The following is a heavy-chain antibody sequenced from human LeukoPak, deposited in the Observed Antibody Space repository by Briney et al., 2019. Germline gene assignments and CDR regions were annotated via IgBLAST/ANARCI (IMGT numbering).Heavy chain of an antibody. CDR1: GFTFSSYA. J-gene: IGHJ4*02. Sequence: GGSLRLSCAASGFTFSSYAMSWVRQAPGKGLEWVSAISGSGGSTYYADSVKGRFTISRDNSKNTLYLQMNSLRAEDTAVYYCAKAVTGCDWLPYFDYWGQGTLVTVSS. V-gene: IGHV3-23*01. D-gene: IGHD3-9*01. CDR2: ISGSGGST. CDR3: AKAVTGCDWLPYFDY.